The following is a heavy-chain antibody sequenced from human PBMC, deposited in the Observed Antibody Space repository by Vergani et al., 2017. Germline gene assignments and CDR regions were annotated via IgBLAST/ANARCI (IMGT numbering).Heavy chain of an antibody. D-gene: IGHD3-10*01. CDR1: GYTFTGYY. J-gene: IGHJ6*02. CDR3: ARENYYGSGSYYKSSAYYNYGMDV. Sequence: QVQLVQSGAEVKKPGASVKVSCKASGYTFTGYYMHWVRQAPGQGLEWMGWINPNSGGTNYAQKFQGRVTMTRDTSISTAYMELSRLRSDDTAVYYCARENYYGSGSYYKSSAYYNYGMDVWGQGSTVTVSS. CDR2: INPNSGGT. V-gene: IGHV1-2*02.